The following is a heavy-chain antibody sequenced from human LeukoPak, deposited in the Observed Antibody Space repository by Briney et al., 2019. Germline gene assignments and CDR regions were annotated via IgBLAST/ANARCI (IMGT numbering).Heavy chain of an antibody. CDR1: GYNFISYY. Sequence: ASVKVSCMASGYNFISYYIHWVRQAPGQGLEWMGIINPSGGSTSYAQKFQDRVTMTRDTSTSTVYMELSSLKSEDTAVYYCAREDVVLVDAVRYYYYGMDVWGHGTTVTVSS. J-gene: IGHJ6*02. V-gene: IGHV1-46*01. CDR3: AREDVVLVDAVRYYYYGMDV. D-gene: IGHD2-8*01. CDR2: INPSGGST.